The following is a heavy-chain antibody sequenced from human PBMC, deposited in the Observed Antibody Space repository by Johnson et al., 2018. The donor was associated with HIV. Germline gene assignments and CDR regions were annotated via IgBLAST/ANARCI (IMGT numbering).Heavy chain of an antibody. CDR3: TRAEWHDAFDI. J-gene: IGHJ3*02. V-gene: IGHV3-49*04. Sequence: VQLVESGGGVVRPGGSLRLSCAASGFTFDDYAMSWVRQAPGKGLEWVGFIRSKAYGGTTEYAASVKGRFTISRDDSKSIAYLQMNSLKTEDTAVYSCTRAEWHDAFDIWGQGTMVTVSS. CDR1: GFTFDDYA. D-gene: IGHD1-14*01. CDR2: IRSKAYGGTT.